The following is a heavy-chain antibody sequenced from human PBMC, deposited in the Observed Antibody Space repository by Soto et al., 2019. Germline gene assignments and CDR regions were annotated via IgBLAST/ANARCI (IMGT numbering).Heavy chain of an antibody. CDR2: IDPYDSYT. CDR1: GYNFNNYW. V-gene: IGHV5-10-1*01. D-gene: IGHD2-2*01. CDR3: ARHSNQLLGFDY. Sequence: GESLKISCKGSGYNFNNYWISWVRQMPGKGLEWMGRIDPYDSYTNYSPSFQGHVTISVDKSISTAYLQWSSLKASDTAMYYCARHSNQLLGFDYWGQGTLVTVSS. J-gene: IGHJ4*02.